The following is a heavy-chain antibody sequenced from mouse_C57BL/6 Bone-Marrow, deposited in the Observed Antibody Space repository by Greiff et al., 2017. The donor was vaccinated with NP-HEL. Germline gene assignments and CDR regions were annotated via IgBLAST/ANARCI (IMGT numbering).Heavy chain of an antibody. V-gene: IGHV1-47*01. CDR3: ARGVLRGRYFDY. J-gene: IGHJ2*01. CDR1: GYTFTTYP. Sequence: QVHVKQSGAELVKPGASVKMSCKASGYTFTTYPIEWMKQNHGKSLEWIGNFHPYNDDTKYNEKFKGKATLTVEKSSSTVYLELSRLTSDDSAVYYCARGVLRGRYFDYWGQGTTLTVSS. D-gene: IGHD1-1*01. CDR2: FHPYNDDT.